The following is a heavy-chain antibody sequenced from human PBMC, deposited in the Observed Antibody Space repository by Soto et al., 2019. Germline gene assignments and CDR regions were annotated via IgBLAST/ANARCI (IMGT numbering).Heavy chain of an antibody. CDR1: GGTVASSHW. CDR3: AREIGTAWGNNYFDP. V-gene: IGHV4-4*02. Sequence: QVQLQESVPRLVKPSGSLSLTCGVSGGTVASSHWWSWVRQSPGGELEGIGKVYHTGDTNFNPSLQSRATISVDDSNNQCSLRLNSRPAAETAVYFCAREIGTAWGNNYFDPWGHGTLVTVSS. D-gene: IGHD3-16*01. J-gene: IGHJ5*02. CDR2: VYHTGDT.